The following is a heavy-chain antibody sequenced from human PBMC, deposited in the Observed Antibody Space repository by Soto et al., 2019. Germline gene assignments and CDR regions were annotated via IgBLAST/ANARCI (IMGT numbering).Heavy chain of an antibody. CDR2: MNPNSGNT. D-gene: IGHD5-12*01. Sequence: ASVKVSCKASGYTSTSYDINWVRQATGQGLEWMGWMNPNSGNTGYAQKFQGRVTMTRNTSISTAYMELSSLRSEDTAVYYCARGGNEMATTDYWGQGTLVTVSS. V-gene: IGHV1-8*01. J-gene: IGHJ4*02. CDR3: ARGGNEMATTDY. CDR1: GYTSTSYD.